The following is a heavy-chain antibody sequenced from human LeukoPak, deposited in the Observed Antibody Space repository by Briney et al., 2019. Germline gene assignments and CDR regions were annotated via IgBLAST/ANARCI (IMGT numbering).Heavy chain of an antibody. CDR1: GYTFTGYY. Sequence: GASVKVSCKASGYTFTGYYMHWVRQAPGQGLEWMGWINPNSGGTNYAQKFQGRVTMTRDTSISTAYMELSRLRSDDTAVYYCASHPFRITGTRSSGPIWGQGTMVTVSS. V-gene: IGHV1-2*02. CDR3: ASHPFRITGTRSSGPI. D-gene: IGHD1-7*01. CDR2: INPNSGGT. J-gene: IGHJ3*02.